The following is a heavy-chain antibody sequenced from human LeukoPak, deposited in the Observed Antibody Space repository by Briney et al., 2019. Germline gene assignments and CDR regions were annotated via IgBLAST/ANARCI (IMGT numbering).Heavy chain of an antibody. CDR2: ISVYNGNT. D-gene: IGHD5-18*01. V-gene: IGHV1-18*01. CDR1: GYTFTSYG. CDR3: ARVSQLWSPFDY. Sequence: ASVKVSCKASGYTFTSYGISWVRQAPGQGLEWMGWISVYNGNTNYAQKLQGRVTMTTDTSTSTAYMELRSLRSDDTAVYYCARVSQLWSPFDYWGQGTLVTVSS. J-gene: IGHJ4*02.